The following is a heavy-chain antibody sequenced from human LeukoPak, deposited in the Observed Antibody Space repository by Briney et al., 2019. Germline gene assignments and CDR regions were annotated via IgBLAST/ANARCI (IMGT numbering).Heavy chain of an antibody. V-gene: IGHV4-39*07. Sequence: SETLSLTCTVSGGSISSVPYYWGWVRQPPGKGLEWVATIFYSGSTYYNPSLRSRVTMSVDTSKNQFSLKLNSVTAADTAVYYCARLPYYYDSRASGVNDAFDIWGQGTMVTVSS. CDR1: GGSISSVPYY. CDR3: ARLPYYYDSRASGVNDAFDI. CDR2: IFYSGST. D-gene: IGHD3-22*01. J-gene: IGHJ3*02.